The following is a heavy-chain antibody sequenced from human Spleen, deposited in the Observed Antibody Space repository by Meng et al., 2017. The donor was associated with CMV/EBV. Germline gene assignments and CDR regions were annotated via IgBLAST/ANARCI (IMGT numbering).Heavy chain of an antibody. CDR3: ARAGLGYCSVTSCYNDY. D-gene: IGHD2-2*02. CDR1: GFTFSSYT. V-gene: IGHV3-7*01. J-gene: IGHJ4*02. Sequence: GESLKISCAASGFTFSSYTINWVRQAPGKGLEWVANIREDGSSKYYADPVKGRFTISRDNAKNSLFLQMSSLRAEDTTMYYCARAGLGYCSVTSCYNDYWGQGTLVTVSS. CDR2: IREDGSSK.